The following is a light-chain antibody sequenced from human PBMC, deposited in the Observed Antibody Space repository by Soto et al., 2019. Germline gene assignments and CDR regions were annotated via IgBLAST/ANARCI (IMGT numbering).Light chain of an antibody. V-gene: IGLV2-14*01. Sequence: QSALTQPASVSGSPGQSITLSCTGTSSDIGGYDYVSWYQRHPGKAPKLIIYDVNNRPSGVSNRFSGSKSGNTASLTISGLQAEDEADYYCPSYASGSSHVVFGGGTKLNVL. CDR3: PSYASGSSHVV. CDR1: SSDIGGYDY. J-gene: IGLJ2*01. CDR2: DVN.